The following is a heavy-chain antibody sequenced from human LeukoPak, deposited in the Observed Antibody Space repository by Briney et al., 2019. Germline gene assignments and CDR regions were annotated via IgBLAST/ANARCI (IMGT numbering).Heavy chain of an antibody. J-gene: IGHJ4*02. CDR2: INPSGGST. V-gene: IGHV1-46*01. D-gene: IGHD3-10*01. Sequence: ASVKVSCKASGYTFTSYYMHWVRQAPGQGLEWMGIINPSGGSTSYAQKFQGRVTITSDTSTSTVYMELSSLRSEDTAVYYCARGYYGSGSFYKPSLGYWGQGTLVTVSS. CDR3: ARGYYGSGSFYKPSLGY. CDR1: GYTFTSYY.